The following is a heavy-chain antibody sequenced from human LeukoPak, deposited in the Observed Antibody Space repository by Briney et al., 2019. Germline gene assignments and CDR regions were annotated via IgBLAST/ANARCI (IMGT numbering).Heavy chain of an antibody. CDR2: INPNSGGT. Sequence: ASVKVSCKVSGYTLTELSMHWVRQAPGQGLEWMGRINPNSGGTNYAQKFQGRVTMTRDTSISTAYMELSRLRSDDTAVYYCARRYSSSFDYWGQGTLVTVSS. V-gene: IGHV1-2*06. D-gene: IGHD6-6*01. CDR1: GYTLTELS. CDR3: ARRYSSSFDY. J-gene: IGHJ4*02.